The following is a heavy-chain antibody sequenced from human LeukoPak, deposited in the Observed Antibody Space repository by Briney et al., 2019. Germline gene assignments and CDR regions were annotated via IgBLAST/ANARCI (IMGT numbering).Heavy chain of an antibody. CDR1: GGSISSYY. CDR2: IYYSGST. J-gene: IGHJ4*02. Sequence: SETLSLTCTVSGGSISSYYWSWIRQPPGKGLEWIGYIYYSGSTNYNPSLKSRVTISVDTSKNQFSLKLSSVTAADTAVYYCARHEGGSYYECDYWGQGTLVTVSS. V-gene: IGHV4-59*08. CDR3: ARHEGGSYYECDY. D-gene: IGHD1-26*01.